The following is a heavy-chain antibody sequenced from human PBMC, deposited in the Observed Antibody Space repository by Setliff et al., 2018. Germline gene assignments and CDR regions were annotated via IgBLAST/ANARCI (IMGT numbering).Heavy chain of an antibody. CDR1: GDSLSDAS. V-gene: IGHV4-61*08. J-gene: IGHJ4*02. CDR3: ARGGTYRYFDC. Sequence: TLSLTCTVSGDSLSDASIMAWIRQPPGKGLEFIGYVFYNGAAKYDPSLKSRVTMSVDTSKTQFSLKLNSMTTADTAVYYCARGGTYRYFDCWGQGTLVTVSS. CDR2: VFYNGAA.